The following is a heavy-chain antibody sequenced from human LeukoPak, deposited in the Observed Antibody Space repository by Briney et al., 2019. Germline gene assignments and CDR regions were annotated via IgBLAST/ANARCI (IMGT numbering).Heavy chain of an antibody. D-gene: IGHD3-10*01. CDR2: IHYSGST. CDR1: GGSITSHF. Sequence: PSKTLSLTCSVSGGSITSHFWSWIRQPPGKGLEWIGYIHYSGSTNYNPSLKSRVTISPDTSKNQLFLKLNSVTAADTAVYYCARLVWLGESPGSWFDSWGQGTLVTVSS. CDR3: ARLVWLGESPGSWFDS. J-gene: IGHJ5*01. V-gene: IGHV4-59*11.